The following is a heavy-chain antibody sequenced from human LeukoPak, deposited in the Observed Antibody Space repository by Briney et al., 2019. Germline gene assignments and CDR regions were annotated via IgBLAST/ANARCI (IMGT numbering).Heavy chain of an antibody. J-gene: IGHJ4*02. CDR1: GFNVNNNY. Sequence: GGSLRLSCTASGFNVNNNYMSWVRQVPGKGLEWVSVIFGGGGTYYADSVKGRFTISRDNSKNTLYLQMNSLRVEDTAIYYCARDTYYYDSSGYTYFDYWGQGTLVTVSS. CDR3: ARDTYYYDSSGYTYFDY. V-gene: IGHV3-66*01. D-gene: IGHD3-22*01. CDR2: IFGGGGT.